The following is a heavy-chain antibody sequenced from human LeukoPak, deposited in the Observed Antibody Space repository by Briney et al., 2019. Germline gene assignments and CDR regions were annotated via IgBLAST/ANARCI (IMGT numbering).Heavy chain of an antibody. Sequence: GGSLRLSCAASGFTSSNAWMSWVRQAPGKGLEWVGRIKSKTDGGTTDYAAPVKGRFTISRDDSKNTLYLQMNSLKTEDTAVYYCTTENLIAAGYYFDYWGQGTLVTVSS. D-gene: IGHD6-13*01. CDR3: TTENLIAAGYYFDY. V-gene: IGHV3-15*01. CDR1: GFTSSNAW. J-gene: IGHJ4*02. CDR2: IKSKTDGGTT.